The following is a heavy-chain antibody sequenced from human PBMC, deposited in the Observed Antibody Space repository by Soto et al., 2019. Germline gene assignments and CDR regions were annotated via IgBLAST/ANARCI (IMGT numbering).Heavy chain of an antibody. CDR2: IKKDGSEK. CDR3: VTGYHSDY. CDR1: GISTSSYW. J-gene: IGHJ4*02. D-gene: IGHD5-18*01. Sequence: GGSLRLSCAASGISTSSYWMGWVRQAPGRGLEWVASIKKDGSEKYYMDSLKGRFTISRDNALNSLYLQMNSLRAEDTAVYFCVTGYHSDYWGQGTLVTV. V-gene: IGHV3-7*03.